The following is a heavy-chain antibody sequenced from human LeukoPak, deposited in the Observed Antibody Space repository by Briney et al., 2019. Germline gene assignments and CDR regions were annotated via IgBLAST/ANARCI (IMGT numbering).Heavy chain of an antibody. D-gene: IGHD5-18*01. CDR1: GFTFRNFG. CDR2: IYYDGSDK. J-gene: IGHJ4*02. V-gene: IGHV3-33*01. Sequence: GGSLRLSCVVSGFTFRNFGMHWVRQAPGKGLEWVAVIYYDGSDKYYVDSVKGRFAVSRDNSKNTLYLQMNNLRVEDTAVYHCARDRSQHYFDYWGQGALVTASS. CDR3: ARDRSQHYFDY.